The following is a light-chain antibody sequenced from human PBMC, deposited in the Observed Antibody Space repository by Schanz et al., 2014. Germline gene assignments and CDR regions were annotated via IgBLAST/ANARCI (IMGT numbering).Light chain of an antibody. CDR2: DVN. Sequence: QSALTQQPSAPGSPGQSVTISCTGTSSDVGGYNYVSWYQQHPGKAPKLMIFDVNQRPSGVPDRFSGSKSGNTASLTISGLQAEDEADYYCCSYAVVSSVIFGGGTPLTVL. CDR1: SSDVGGYNY. J-gene: IGLJ2*01. V-gene: IGLV2-8*01. CDR3: CSYAVVSSVI.